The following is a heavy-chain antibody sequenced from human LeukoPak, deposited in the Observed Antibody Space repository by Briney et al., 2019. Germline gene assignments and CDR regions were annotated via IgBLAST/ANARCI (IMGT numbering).Heavy chain of an antibody. Sequence: ASVKVSCKSSGYTFTSHGISWVRRAPGQGLEWMGWISGHNGDTTYAQKFAGRVTMTIDRSTSSAYMEMRSLRSDDTAVYHCARVSGYDSSYIDIWGPGTMVNVSS. D-gene: IGHD3-22*01. J-gene: IGHJ3*02. CDR2: ISGHNGDT. CDR3: ARVSGYDSSYIDI. V-gene: IGHV1-18*01. CDR1: GYTFTSHG.